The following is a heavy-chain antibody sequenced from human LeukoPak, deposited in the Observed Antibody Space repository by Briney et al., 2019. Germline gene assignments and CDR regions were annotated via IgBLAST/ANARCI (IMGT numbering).Heavy chain of an antibody. J-gene: IGHJ5*01. CDR1: GGSISSGGYY. CDR2: IYYSGST. V-gene: IGHV4-31*03. D-gene: IGHD2-15*01. CDR3: ARAPNRISSFDC. Sequence: SQTLSLTCTVSGGSISSGGYYWSWIRQHPGKGLEWIGYIYYSGSTYYNPSLKSRVTISVDTSKNQFSLKLSSVTAADTAVYYCARAPNRISSFDCWGQGTLVTVSS.